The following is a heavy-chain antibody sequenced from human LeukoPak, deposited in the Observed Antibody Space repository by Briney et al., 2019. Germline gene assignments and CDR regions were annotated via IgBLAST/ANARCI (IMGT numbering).Heavy chain of an antibody. J-gene: IGHJ4*02. Sequence: GGSLRLSCAASGFTFSHYGMHWVRQAPGKGLEWVSFIQNDGSEIYYTDSVKGRFTISRDNSKNTLYLQMNSLRVEDTAVYYCVCLGLGGLSLDWGQGTLVTVSS. CDR2: IQNDGSEI. CDR3: VCLGLGGLSLD. V-gene: IGHV3-30*02. CDR1: GFTFSHYG. D-gene: IGHD3-16*01.